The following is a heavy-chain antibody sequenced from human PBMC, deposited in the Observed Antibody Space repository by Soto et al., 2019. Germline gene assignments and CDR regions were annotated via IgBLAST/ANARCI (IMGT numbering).Heavy chain of an antibody. CDR3: ARDPPYDFWSGYPYTRMSNWFVP. J-gene: IGHJ5*02. V-gene: IGHV1-18*01. Sequence: QVQLVQSGAEVKKPGASVKVSCKASGYTFTSYGISWVRQAPGQGLEWMGWISAYNGNTNYAQKLQGRVTMTTDTSTSTAYMELRSLRSDDTAVYYCARDPPYDFWSGYPYTRMSNWFVPWGQGTLVTVSS. CDR1: GYTFTSYG. CDR2: ISAYNGNT. D-gene: IGHD3-3*01.